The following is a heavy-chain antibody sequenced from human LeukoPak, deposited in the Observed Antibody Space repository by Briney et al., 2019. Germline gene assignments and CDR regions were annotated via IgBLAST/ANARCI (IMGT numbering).Heavy chain of an antibody. D-gene: IGHD6-13*01. CDR3: ASSSNTRPGY. Sequence: PSETLSLTCAVSGGSIISTNWWNWVRQPPGKGLEWIGEIYHSGTTTYNASLKSRVSISVDKSENQFSLTLSSATAADTAVYYCASSSNTRPGYWGQGILVTVSS. V-gene: IGHV4-4*02. CDR2: IYHSGTT. CDR1: GGSIISTNW. J-gene: IGHJ4*02.